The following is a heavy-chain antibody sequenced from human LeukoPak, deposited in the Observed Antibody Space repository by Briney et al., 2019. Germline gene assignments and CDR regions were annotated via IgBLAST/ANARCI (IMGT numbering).Heavy chain of an antibody. CDR3: ARVRWGGLYYFDY. V-gene: IGHV3-74*01. CDR2: ITDDGRST. Sequence: GGSLRLSCAASGFAFSSYWMHWVRQAPGKGLVWVSRITDDGRSTSYADSVKGRFTISRDNAMNTLYLQMNSLRAEDTAVYFCARVRWGGLYYFDYWGQGALVTVSS. D-gene: IGHD3-16*01. J-gene: IGHJ4*02. CDR1: GFAFSSYW.